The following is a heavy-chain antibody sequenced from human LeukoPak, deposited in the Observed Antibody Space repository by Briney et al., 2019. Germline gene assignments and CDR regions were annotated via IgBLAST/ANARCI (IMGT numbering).Heavy chain of an antibody. J-gene: IGHJ6*02. D-gene: IGHD3-9*01. V-gene: IGHV1-2*02. CDR3: ARPLYDILTGYTYYYYGMDV. Sequence: ASVNVSFKSSGYTFTDYYMHWVRQAPGQGLEWMGWINPNSGGTNYAQKFEGRVTMTRDTSISTAYMELSRLRSDDTAVYYCARPLYDILTGYTYYYYGMDVWGQGTTVTVSS. CDR2: INPNSGGT. CDR1: GYTFTDYY.